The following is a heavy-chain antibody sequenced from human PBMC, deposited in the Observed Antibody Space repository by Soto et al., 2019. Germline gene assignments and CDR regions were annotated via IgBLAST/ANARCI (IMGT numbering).Heavy chain of an antibody. Sequence: LRLPWGVSGFTFINHGSRRVRKTQGKGLEWVSAISGSGGSTYYADSVKGRFTISRDNSKNTLYLQMNSLRAEDTAVYYCAKYISGVRDHRAFDIWGQGTMVTV. D-gene: IGHD3-10*01. V-gene: IGHV3-23*01. CDR1: GFTFINHG. J-gene: IGHJ3*02. CDR3: AKYISGVRDHRAFDI. CDR2: ISGSGGST.